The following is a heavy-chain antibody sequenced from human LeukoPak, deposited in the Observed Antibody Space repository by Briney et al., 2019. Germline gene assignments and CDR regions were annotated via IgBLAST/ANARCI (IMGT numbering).Heavy chain of an antibody. CDR2: IYYSGST. Sequence: PSETLSLTCTVSGGSISSGGYYWSWIRQHPGKGLEWIGYIYYSGSTYYNPSLKSRVTISVDTSKNQFSLKLSSVTAADTAVYYCARGAPKEYYDFWSGYWKNWFDPWGQGTLVTVSS. J-gene: IGHJ5*02. D-gene: IGHD3-3*01. CDR1: GGSISSGGYY. CDR3: ARGAPKEYYDFWSGYWKNWFDP. V-gene: IGHV4-31*03.